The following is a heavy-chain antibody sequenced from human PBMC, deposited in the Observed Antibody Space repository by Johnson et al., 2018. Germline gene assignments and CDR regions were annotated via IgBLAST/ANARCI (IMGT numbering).Heavy chain of an antibody. Sequence: QVQLVQSGGGLVKPGGSLRLSCAASGFTFSDFYMSWIRQAPGKGLEWVSYISDSGTTRYYADSVKGRFTISRDNAKNSLYLQMNSLRAEDTAVYYCARDFLGYCSGGSCSLAGMDVWGQGTTVTVSS. CDR2: ISDSGTTR. J-gene: IGHJ6*02. CDR3: ARDFLGYCSGGSCSLAGMDV. V-gene: IGHV3-11*01. CDR1: GFTFSDFY. D-gene: IGHD2-15*01.